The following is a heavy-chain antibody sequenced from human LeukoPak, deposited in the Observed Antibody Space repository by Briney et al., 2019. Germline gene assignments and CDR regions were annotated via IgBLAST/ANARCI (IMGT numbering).Heavy chain of an antibody. V-gene: IGHV1-2*02. J-gene: IGHJ4*02. D-gene: IGHD6-13*01. CDR3: ARDRAAADGFDY. CDR2: INPNSGGT. CDR1: GYTFTGYY. Sequence: ASVKVSGKASGYTFTGYYMHWVRQAPGQGLEWMGWINPNSGGTNYAQKFQGRVTMTRDTSISTACMELSRLRSDDTAVYYCARDRAAADGFDYWGQGTLVTVSS.